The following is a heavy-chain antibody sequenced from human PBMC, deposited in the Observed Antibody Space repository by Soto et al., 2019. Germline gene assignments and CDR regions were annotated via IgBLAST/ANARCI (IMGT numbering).Heavy chain of an antibody. CDR2: ISAYNGNT. V-gene: IGHV1-18*04. D-gene: IGHD3-10*02. J-gene: IGHJ6*02. CDR3: ARDKCSTITPPEV. Sequence: QVQLVQSGAEVKKPGASVKVSCKASGYTFSNYGISWVRQAPGQGLEWMGWISAYNGNTKYGQNFQGRVTMTTDTSTRTAYMDLRSLRSDETAVYYCARDKCSTITPPEVWGQGTTVTVSS. CDR1: GYTFSNYG.